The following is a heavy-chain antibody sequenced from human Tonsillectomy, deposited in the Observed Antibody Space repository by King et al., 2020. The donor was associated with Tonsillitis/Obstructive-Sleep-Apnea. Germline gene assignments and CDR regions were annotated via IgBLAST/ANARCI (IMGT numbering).Heavy chain of an antibody. CDR1: GFTFNSYG. CDR3: VKDQGRYCTNGVCFPFDY. Sequence: VHLVESGGGLVQSGGSLRLSCSASGFTFNSYGMHWVRQAPGKALEYVSTISTTGDSTYYADSVKGRFTISRDNSKNTLYLRMSSLRVEDTAVYYCVKDQGRYCTNGVCFPFDYWGQGTLVTVSS. V-gene: IGHV3-64D*06. J-gene: IGHJ4*02. CDR2: ISTTGDST. D-gene: IGHD2-8*01.